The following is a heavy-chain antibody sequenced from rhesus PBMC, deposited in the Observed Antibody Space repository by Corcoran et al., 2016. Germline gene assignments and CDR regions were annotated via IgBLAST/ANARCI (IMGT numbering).Heavy chain of an antibody. CDR1: GYTSTDYY. V-gene: IGHV1-111*02. D-gene: IGHD5-12*01. Sequence: EVQLVQAEAEGKKPGASVKISGKASGYTSTDYYLHGVRQEPGKGLEWMGLVVPEDGEAIHAQKFQDRVTIPADTSTDTAYMELSSLRSEDTAVYYCATDRTATADYWGQGVLVTVSS. J-gene: IGHJ4*01. CDR3: ATDRTATADY. CDR2: VVPEDGEA.